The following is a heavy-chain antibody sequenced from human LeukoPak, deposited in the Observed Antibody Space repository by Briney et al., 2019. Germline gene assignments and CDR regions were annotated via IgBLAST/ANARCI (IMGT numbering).Heavy chain of an antibody. D-gene: IGHD4-17*01. V-gene: IGHV1-69*05. CDR1: GGTFSSYA. CDR2: IIPIFGTA. J-gene: IGHJ4*02. Sequence: SVKVSCKASGGTFSSYAISWVRQAPGQGLEWMGGIIPIFGTANYAQKFQGRVTITRDTSASTAYMELSSLRSEDTAVYYCAKDFSYGDYSDYWGQGTLVTVSS. CDR3: AKDFSYGDYSDY.